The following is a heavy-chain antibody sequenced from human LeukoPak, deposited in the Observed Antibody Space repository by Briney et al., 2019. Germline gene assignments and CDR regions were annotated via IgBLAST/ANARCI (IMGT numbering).Heavy chain of an antibody. D-gene: IGHD6-6*01. CDR3: ARGGAPRLHFQN. V-gene: IGHV4-59*01. CDR1: GGSISTYY. Sequence: SETLSLTCSVSGGSISTYYWNWIRQPPGKGLEWIGYIYHSGNTNYNPSLQSRVTISVDTSKNQFSLNLRSVTAADTAVYYCARGGAPRLHFQNWGQGTLVTVSS. J-gene: IGHJ1*01. CDR2: IYHSGNT.